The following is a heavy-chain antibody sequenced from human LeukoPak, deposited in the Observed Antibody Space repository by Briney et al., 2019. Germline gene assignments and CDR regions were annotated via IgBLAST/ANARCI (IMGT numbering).Heavy chain of an antibody. J-gene: IGHJ6*02. CDR1: GFTIGPYA. Sequence: PGGALRLSCAASGFTIGPYAMYWVRQGPGRGLEWVSVIKADGSGTFYADSVRGRFTTSRDNSKNSLYLQMNSLTSEDTALYYCATWAFYHNLDVWGQGTTVIDSS. V-gene: IGHV3-43*02. CDR3: ATWAFYHNLDV. CDR2: IKADGSGT. D-gene: IGHD2/OR15-2a*01.